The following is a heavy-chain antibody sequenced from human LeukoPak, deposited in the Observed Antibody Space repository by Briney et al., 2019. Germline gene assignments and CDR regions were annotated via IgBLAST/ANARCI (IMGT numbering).Heavy chain of an antibody. CDR1: GFTFSSYG. CDR2: IRYDGSNK. V-gene: IGHV3-30*02. Sequence: PGGSLRLSCAASGFTFSSYGMHWVRQAPGKGLEWVAFIRYDGSNKYYADSVKGRFTISRDNSKNTLYLQMNSLRVEDTAVYYCAKDYPHHYYDTRGYFDYWGQGTLVTVSS. J-gene: IGHJ4*02. D-gene: IGHD3-22*01. CDR3: AKDYPHHYYDTRGYFDY.